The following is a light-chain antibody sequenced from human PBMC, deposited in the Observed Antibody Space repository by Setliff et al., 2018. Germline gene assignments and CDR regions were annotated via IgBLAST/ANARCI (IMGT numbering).Light chain of an antibody. Sequence: QSALTQPASVSGSPGQSIAISCAGTSSDVGAYNLVSWYQQHPGKGPKVLIYEVTKRPSGVSTRFSGPKSVDTASLTISGLQAEDEADYHCASYIGSSTYVFGSGTKVTVL. CDR3: ASYIGSSTYV. CDR1: SSDVGAYNL. CDR2: EVT. J-gene: IGLJ1*01. V-gene: IGLV2-23*02.